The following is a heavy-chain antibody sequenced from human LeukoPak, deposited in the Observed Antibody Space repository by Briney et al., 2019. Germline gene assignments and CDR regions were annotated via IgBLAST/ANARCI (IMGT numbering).Heavy chain of an antibody. CDR2: INHSGST. CDR1: GGSISSYY. D-gene: IGHD7-27*01. Sequence: SETLSLTCTVSGGSISSYYWSWIRQSPGKGLEWIGEINHSGSTNYNPSLKSRVTISVDTSKNQFSLKLSSVTAADTAVYYCARHGGLGIHLDYWGQGTLVTVSS. CDR3: ARHGGLGIHLDY. J-gene: IGHJ4*02. V-gene: IGHV4-59*08.